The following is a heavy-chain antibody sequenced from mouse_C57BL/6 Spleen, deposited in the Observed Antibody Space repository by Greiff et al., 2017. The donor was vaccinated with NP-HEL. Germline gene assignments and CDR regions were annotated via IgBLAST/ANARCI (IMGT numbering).Heavy chain of an antibody. Sequence: VQLQQSGAELVKPGASVKMSCKASGYTFTSYWITWVKQRPGQGLEWIGDIYPGSGSTNYNEKFKSKATLTVDTSSSTAYMQLSSLTSEDSAVYYCARGGYYGSSVFDYWGQGTTLTVSS. D-gene: IGHD1-1*01. CDR1: GYTFTSYW. CDR3: ARGGYYGSSVFDY. J-gene: IGHJ2*01. CDR2: IYPGSGST. V-gene: IGHV1-55*01.